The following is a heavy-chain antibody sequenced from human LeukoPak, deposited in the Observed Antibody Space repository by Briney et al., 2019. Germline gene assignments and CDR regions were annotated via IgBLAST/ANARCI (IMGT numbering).Heavy chain of an antibody. CDR2: IYYSGST. V-gene: IGHV4-59*01. CDR1: GGSISSYY. D-gene: IGHD6-19*01. CDR3: ARDAIAVAGTYYYYYGMDV. Sequence: SETLSLTCTVSGGSISSYYWSWIRQPPGKGLEWIGYIYYSGSTNYNPSLKSRVTISVDTSKNQFSLKLNSVTAADTAVYYCARDAIAVAGTYYYYYGMDVWGKGTTVTVSS. J-gene: IGHJ6*04.